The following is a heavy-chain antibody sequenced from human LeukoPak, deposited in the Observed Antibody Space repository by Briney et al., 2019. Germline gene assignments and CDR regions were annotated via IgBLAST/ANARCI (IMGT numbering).Heavy chain of an antibody. CDR2: INPSGGST. J-gene: IGHJ3*02. CDR3: AKLGYSSSWYEVTVDAFDI. V-gene: IGHV1-46*01. CDR1: GYTFTSYY. D-gene: IGHD6-13*01. Sequence: WASVKVSCKASGYTFTSYYMHWVRQAPGQGLEWMGIINPSGGSTSYAQKFQGRVTMTRDTSTSTVYMELSSLRSEDTAVYYCAKLGYSSSWYEVTVDAFDIWGQGTMVTVSS.